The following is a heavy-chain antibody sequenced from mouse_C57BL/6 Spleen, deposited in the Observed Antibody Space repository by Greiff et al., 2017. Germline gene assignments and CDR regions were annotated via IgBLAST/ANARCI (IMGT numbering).Heavy chain of an antibody. V-gene: IGHV1-72*01. CDR1: GYTFTSYW. Sequence: VQLQQPGAELVKPGASVKLSCKASGYTFTSYWMHWVKQRPGRGLEWIGRIDPKSGGTKYNEKFKSKATLTVDKPSSTAYMQLSSLTSEDSAVYYCARSYYYGSSLDYWGQGTTLTVSS. J-gene: IGHJ2*01. CDR3: ARSYYYGSSLDY. D-gene: IGHD1-1*01. CDR2: IDPKSGGT.